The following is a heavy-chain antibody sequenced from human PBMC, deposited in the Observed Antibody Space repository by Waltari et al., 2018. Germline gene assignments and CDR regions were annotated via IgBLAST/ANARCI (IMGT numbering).Heavy chain of an antibody. Sequence: QVQLQESGPGLVKPSETLSLTCTVSGGSISSHSWSWIRQPPGKGLEWIGYIYYSGSTNDNPSLKSRVTISVDASKNQFSLKLSSVTAADTAVYYCARHGGNSQFAGMDVCGQGTTVTVSS. CDR1: GGSISSHS. J-gene: IGHJ6*02. D-gene: IGHD2-21*02. CDR2: IYYSGST. V-gene: IGHV4-59*11. CDR3: ARHGGNSQFAGMDV.